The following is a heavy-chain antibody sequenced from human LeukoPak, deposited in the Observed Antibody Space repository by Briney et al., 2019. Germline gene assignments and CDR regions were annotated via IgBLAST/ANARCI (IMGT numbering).Heavy chain of an antibody. J-gene: IGHJ4*02. V-gene: IGHV3-30*04. CDR1: GFTFRSYA. Sequence: GGSLRLSCAASGFTFRSYAMHWVRQAPGKGLEWVAVISYEGSNKYYADSVKGRFTITRDTSKNTLYLQMNSLRAEDTAVYYCARDREDAFDYWSQGTLVTVSS. CDR2: ISYEGSNK. CDR3: ARDREDAFDY.